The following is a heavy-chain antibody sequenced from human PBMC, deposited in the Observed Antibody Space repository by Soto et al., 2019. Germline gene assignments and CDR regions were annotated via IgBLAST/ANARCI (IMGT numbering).Heavy chain of an antibody. V-gene: IGHV3-30-3*01. D-gene: IGHD6-13*01. CDR1: GFTFSSYA. CDR2: ISYDGSNK. CDR3: ARDIIPRIAAAGTDYYYYGMDV. J-gene: IGHJ6*02. Sequence: QVQLVESGGGVVQPGRSLRLSCAASGFTFSSYAMHWVRQAPGKGLEWEAVISYDGSNKYYADSVKGRFTISRDNSKNTLYLQMNSLRAEDTAVYYCARDIIPRIAAAGTDYYYYGMDVWGQGTTVSVSS.